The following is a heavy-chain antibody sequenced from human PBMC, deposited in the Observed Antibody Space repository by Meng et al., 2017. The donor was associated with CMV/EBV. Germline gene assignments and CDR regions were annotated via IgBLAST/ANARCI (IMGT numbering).Heavy chain of an antibody. J-gene: IGHJ6*02. CDR2: IHSDGST. CDR1: GSTVSNKY. D-gene: IGHD3-22*01. CDR3: ASSPPYYYYYYYAMDV. Sequence: GESLKISCAASGSTVSNKYMSWVRQAPGKGLEWVSLIHSDGSTYYADSVKGRFTISRDNSRNTLYLQMNSLRAEDTAVYYCASSPPYYYYYYYAMDVWGQGTTVTVSS. V-gene: IGHV3-53*01.